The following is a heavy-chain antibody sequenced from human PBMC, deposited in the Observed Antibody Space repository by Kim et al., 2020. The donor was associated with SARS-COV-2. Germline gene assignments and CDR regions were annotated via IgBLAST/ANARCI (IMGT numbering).Heavy chain of an antibody. CDR3: AGGFPQLDFYYYGLDV. D-gene: IGHD6-13*01. Sequence: DSVERRCTIHRDNSKNTLSLQMNSLGVEDTAVYYCAGGFPQLDFYYYGLDVWGQGTTVTVSS. V-gene: IGHV3-53*01. J-gene: IGHJ6*02.